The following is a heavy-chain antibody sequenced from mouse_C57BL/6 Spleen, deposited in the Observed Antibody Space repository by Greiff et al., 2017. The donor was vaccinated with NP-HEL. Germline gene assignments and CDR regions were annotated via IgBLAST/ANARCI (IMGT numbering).Heavy chain of an antibody. Sequence: QVHVKQPGAELVKPGASVKLSCKASGYTFTSYWMHWVKQRPGQGLEWIGMIHPNSGSTNYNEKFKSKATLTVDKSSSTAYMQLSSLTSEDSAVYYGARDLKQDGSGFAYWGQGTLVTVSA. CDR1: GYTFTSYW. D-gene: IGHD1-1*01. J-gene: IGHJ3*01. CDR3: ARDLKQDGSGFAY. V-gene: IGHV1-64*01. CDR2: IHPNSGST.